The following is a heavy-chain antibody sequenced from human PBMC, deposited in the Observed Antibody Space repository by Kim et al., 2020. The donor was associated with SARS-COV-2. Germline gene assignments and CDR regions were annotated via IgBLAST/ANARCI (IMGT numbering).Heavy chain of an antibody. J-gene: IGHJ5*02. CDR1: GYTFTSYA. CDR3: ARDWSFGTAMVKGWFDP. Sequence: ASVKVSCKASGYTFTSYAMHWVRQAPGQRLEWMGWINAGNGNTKYSQKFQGRVTITRDTSASTAYMELSSLRSEDTAVYYCARDWSFGTAMVKGWFDPWGQGTLVTVSS. CDR2: INAGNGNT. D-gene: IGHD5-18*01. V-gene: IGHV1-3*01.